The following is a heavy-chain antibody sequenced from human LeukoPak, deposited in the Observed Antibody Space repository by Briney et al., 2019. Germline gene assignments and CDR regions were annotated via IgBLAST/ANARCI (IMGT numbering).Heavy chain of an antibody. D-gene: IGHD3-10*01. V-gene: IGHV4-59*01. CDR3: ARSPSYGGGFDY. Sequence: PSETLSLTCTVSGGSISSYYWSWIRQPPGKGLEWIGYIYYSGSTNYNPSLKSRVTISVDTSKNQFSLKLSSVTAADTAAYYCARSPSYGGGFDYWGQGTLVTVSS. J-gene: IGHJ4*02. CDR1: GGSISSYY. CDR2: IYYSGST.